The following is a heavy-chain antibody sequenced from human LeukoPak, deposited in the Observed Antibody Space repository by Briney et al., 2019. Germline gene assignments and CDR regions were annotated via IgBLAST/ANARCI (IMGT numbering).Heavy chain of an antibody. V-gene: IGHV4-59*08. J-gene: IGHJ4*02. CDR1: GGSISSLY. D-gene: IGHD6-6*01. CDR2: IYYTGST. Sequence: SETLSLTCSVSGGSISSLYWSWLRQPPGKGLEWIGYIYYTGSTNYNPSLKSRVTMFVDMSKNQFSLRLSSVTAADTAVYYCARHRAYSSSSPFDYWGQGTLVTVSS. CDR3: ARHRAYSSSSPFDY.